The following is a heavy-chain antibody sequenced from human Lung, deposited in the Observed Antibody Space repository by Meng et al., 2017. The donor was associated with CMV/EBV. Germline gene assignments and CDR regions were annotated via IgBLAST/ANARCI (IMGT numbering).Heavy chain of an antibody. V-gene: IGHV7-4-1*02. D-gene: IGHD3-10*01. CDR3: AREYGTGNYWPPSFGY. Sequence: QVHLVQSGSELRKPGASVKISCKTSGYTFDTMGMSWVRQAPGQGLEWMGCFITNTSHPTYAQGFTGRFVFLVDASVITAYLQMNNLEAEDTAVYDCAREYGTGNYWPPSFGYWGQGTLVTVSS. CDR1: GYTFDTMG. CDR2: FITNTSHP. J-gene: IGHJ4*02.